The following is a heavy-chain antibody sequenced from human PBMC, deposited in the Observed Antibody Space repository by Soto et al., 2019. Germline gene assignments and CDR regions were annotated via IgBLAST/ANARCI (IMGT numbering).Heavy chain of an antibody. CDR2: SNADYGNT. CDR3: ARCLQGDYYYGMDV. Sequence: QAQLVQSGAEVKKPGASVKVSCKASGYTFYSHSISWVRQAPGQGLEWMGRSNADYGNTQYAQKFRGRVTRTTDTTTTTVYMELTDVRSEDTAVYYGARCLQGDYYYGMDVWGQGTTVTVSS. J-gene: IGHJ6*02. V-gene: IGHV1-18*01. D-gene: IGHD3-16*01. CDR1: GYTFYSHS.